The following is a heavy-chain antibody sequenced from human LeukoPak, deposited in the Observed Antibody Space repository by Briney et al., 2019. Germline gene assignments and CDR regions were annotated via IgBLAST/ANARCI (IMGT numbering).Heavy chain of an antibody. CDR3: AKDRGYSYGYGTPYFDY. V-gene: IGHV3-23*01. CDR2: ISGSGGST. D-gene: IGHD5-18*01. CDR1: GFTFSSYA. J-gene: IGHJ4*02. Sequence: PGGSLRLSCAASGFTFSSYAMSWVRQAPGKGLEWVSAISGSGGSTYYADSVKGRFTISRDNSKNTLYLQMNSLRAEDTAVYYCAKDRGYSYGYGTPYFDYWGQGTLVTVSS.